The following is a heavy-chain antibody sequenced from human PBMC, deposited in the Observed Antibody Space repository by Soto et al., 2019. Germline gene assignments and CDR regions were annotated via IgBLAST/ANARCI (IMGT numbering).Heavy chain of an antibody. CDR2: ISYDGSNK. CDR3: ARDLAYAFDY. Sequence: PGGSLRLSCVASGFTFNTYGMYWVRQAPGKGLEWVAAISYDGSNKYHADSVKGRFTISRDNSKNTLYLQMNSLRVEDTAVYYCARDLAYAFDYWGQGTLVTVSS. D-gene: IGHD3-16*01. CDR1: GFTFNTYG. J-gene: IGHJ4*02. V-gene: IGHV3-30*03.